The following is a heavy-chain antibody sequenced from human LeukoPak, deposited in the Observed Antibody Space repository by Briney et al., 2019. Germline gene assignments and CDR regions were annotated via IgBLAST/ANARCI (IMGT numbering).Heavy chain of an antibody. V-gene: IGHV1-18*01. D-gene: IGHD2/OR15-2a*01. Sequence: WASVKVSCKASGYTFTSYGISWVRQAPGQGLEWMGWISAYNGNTNYAQKLQGRVTMTTDTSTSTAYMELSSLKSEDTAVYFCARSGPISLRFWGQGTLVTVSS. CDR2: ISAYNGNT. CDR3: ARSGPISLRF. J-gene: IGHJ4*02. CDR1: GYTFTSYG.